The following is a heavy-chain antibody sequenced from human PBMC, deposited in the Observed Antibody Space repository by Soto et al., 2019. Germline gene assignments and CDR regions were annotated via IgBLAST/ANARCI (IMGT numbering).Heavy chain of an antibody. CDR2: MHHTQGT. J-gene: IGHJ5*02. V-gene: IGHV4-59*01. CDR3: ARVHFVGYFDRLDP. D-gene: IGHD3-9*01. CDR1: GASISSYY. Sequence: PSETLSLTCSVSGASISSYYWTWIRQPPGGGLEWIGYMHHTQGTNDNPSLRGRVHMSIDTSMNQFSLRLTSVTAADTAVYYCARVHFVGYFDRLDPWGHGTLVTVSS.